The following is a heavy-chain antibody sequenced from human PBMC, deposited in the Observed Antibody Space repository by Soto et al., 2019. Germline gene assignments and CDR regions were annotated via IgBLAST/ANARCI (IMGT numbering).Heavy chain of an antibody. D-gene: IGHD2-15*01. CDR2: IYHTVNT. CDR1: GVSIGRHF. CDR3: ARLQYTVVTALDI. J-gene: IGHJ3*02. Sequence: EXLSLTCIFSGVSIGRHFWSWIRQAPGKGPELVGYIYHTVNTNYNPALKSRVTISMDTSENQLSLQLSSVTAADTAVYYCARLQYTVVTALDIWGQGTMVTVSS. V-gene: IGHV4-59*11.